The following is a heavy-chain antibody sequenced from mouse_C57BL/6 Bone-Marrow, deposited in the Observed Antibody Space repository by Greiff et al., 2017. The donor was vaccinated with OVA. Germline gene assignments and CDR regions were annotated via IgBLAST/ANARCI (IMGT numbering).Heavy chain of an antibody. CDR2: IDPSDSYT. CDR1: GYTFTSYW. Sequence: QVQLQQPGAELVRPGTSVKLSCKASGYTFTSYWMHWVKQRPGQGLEWIGVIDPSDSYTNYNQKFKDKATLTADKSSSTAYMQLSSLTYEDSAVYYCARSLITTAVGGYWGQGTTLTVSS. CDR3: ARSLITTAVGGY. J-gene: IGHJ2*01. V-gene: IGHV1-59*01. D-gene: IGHD1-1*01.